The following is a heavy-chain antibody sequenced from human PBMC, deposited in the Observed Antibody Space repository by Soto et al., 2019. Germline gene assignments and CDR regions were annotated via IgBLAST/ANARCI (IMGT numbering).Heavy chain of an antibody. Sequence: GSLRLSCAASGFTVSSNYMSWVRQAPGKGLEWVSVIYSGGSTYYADSVKGRFTISRDNSKNTLYLQMNSLRAEDTAVYYCARERSGSLHLFDYWGQGTLVTVSS. CDR3: ARERSGSLHLFDY. V-gene: IGHV3-53*01. CDR2: IYSGGST. D-gene: IGHD3-3*01. CDR1: GFTVSSNY. J-gene: IGHJ4*02.